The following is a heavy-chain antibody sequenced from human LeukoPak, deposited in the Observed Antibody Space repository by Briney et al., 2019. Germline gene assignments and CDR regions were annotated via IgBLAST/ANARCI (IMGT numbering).Heavy chain of an antibody. D-gene: IGHD3-10*01. J-gene: IGHJ4*02. CDR2: IYPDDSDT. CDR1: GYSFTSNW. V-gene: IGHV5-51*01. CDR3: ARQFASYFDV. Sequence: GESLKISCKGSGYSFTSNWIGWVRHMSGKGLEWMGIIYPDDSDTRYSPSLQGQVTISVDKSISAAYLQWSSLKASDTAMYYCARQFASYFDVWGQGTMVTVSS.